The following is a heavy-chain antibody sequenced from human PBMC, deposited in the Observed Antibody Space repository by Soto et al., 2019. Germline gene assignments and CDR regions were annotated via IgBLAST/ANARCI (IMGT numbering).Heavy chain of an antibody. CDR2: IYYSVNA. V-gene: IGHV4-39*01. CDR3: ARHEDPTRRSRLPHY. Sequence: TLSLTCTVSGGSITSRTYYWGWIRQPPGKGLEWIGSIYYSVNAYYNPSLKSRVAVSVDTSKNQFSLNMTSVTATDTAVYYCARHEDPTRRSRLPHYWGQGTLVTVSS. CDR1: GGSITSRTYY. J-gene: IGHJ4*02.